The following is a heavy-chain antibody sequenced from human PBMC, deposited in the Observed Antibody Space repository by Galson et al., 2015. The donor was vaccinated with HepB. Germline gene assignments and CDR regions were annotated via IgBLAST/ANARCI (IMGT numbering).Heavy chain of an antibody. J-gene: IGHJ4*02. Sequence: QSGAEVKKPGESLRISCKGSGYSFTSYWISWVRQMPGKGLEWMGRIDPSDSYTNYSPSFQGQVTISADKSISTAYLQWSSLKASDTAMYYCARHVSDQNHIETGIAAAGVFDYWGQGTLVTVSS. CDR1: GYSFTSYW. V-gene: IGHV5-10-1*04. CDR2: IDPSDSYT. CDR3: ARHVSDQNHIETGIAAAGVFDY. D-gene: IGHD6-13*01.